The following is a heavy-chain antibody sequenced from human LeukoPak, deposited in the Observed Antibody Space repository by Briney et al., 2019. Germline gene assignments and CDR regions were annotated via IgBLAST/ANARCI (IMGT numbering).Heavy chain of an antibody. V-gene: IGHV3-30*03. Sequence: GGSLILSCAASEFTFSNYGMHWVRQAPGKGLEWVAVISYDGSNKCYADSVKGRFTISRDNSKKTLYLQMNSLRPEDTAVYYCGADVVGATDYWGQGTLVTVSS. CDR2: ISYDGSNK. CDR3: GADVVGATDY. J-gene: IGHJ4*02. CDR1: EFTFSNYG. D-gene: IGHD1-26*01.